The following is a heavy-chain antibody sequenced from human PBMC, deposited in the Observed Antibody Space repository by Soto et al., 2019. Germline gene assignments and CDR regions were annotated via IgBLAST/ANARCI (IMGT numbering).Heavy chain of an antibody. CDR3: VRENYFYGMDV. J-gene: IGHJ6*02. CDR2: INNAGST. V-gene: IGHV3-66*01. CDR1: GFDASVNF. Sequence: GGSLRLSCAASGFDASVNFMTWVRQAPGRGLEWVSTINNAGSTFYADSVKGRFTISGDNSKNTLHLQMNSLRVEDTAMYYCVRENYFYGMDVWGQGTAVTVSS.